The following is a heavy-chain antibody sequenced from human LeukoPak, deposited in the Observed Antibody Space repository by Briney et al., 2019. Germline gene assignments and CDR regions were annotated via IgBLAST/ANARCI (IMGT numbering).Heavy chain of an antibody. D-gene: IGHD6-13*01. CDR1: GFSFRSYA. J-gene: IGHJ4*02. CDR3: AKDSKITSADYYFDY. CDR2: IANDGRDK. V-gene: IGHV3-30*04. Sequence: GGSLRLSCAASGFSFRSYAMHWVRQAPGKGLEWVTVIANDGRDKKYADSVRGRFTISRDNSKNTVYLQMDSLRVEDMAVYYCAKDSKITSADYYFDYWGLGILVTVSS.